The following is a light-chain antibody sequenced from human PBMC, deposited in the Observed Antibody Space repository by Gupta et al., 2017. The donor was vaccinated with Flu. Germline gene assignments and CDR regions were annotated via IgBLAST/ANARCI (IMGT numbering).Light chain of an antibody. CDR2: LGS. CDR1: QSLLHSNGYNY. CDR3: MQALQTSYS. Sequence: DIVMTQSPPSLPVTLGEPASISCRSSQSLLHSNGYNYLDWYLQKPGQSPQLLIYLGSNRASGVPDRFSGSGSGTDFTLKISRVEAEDVGVYYCMQALQTSYSFGQGTKLEIK. V-gene: IGKV2-28*01. J-gene: IGKJ2*03.